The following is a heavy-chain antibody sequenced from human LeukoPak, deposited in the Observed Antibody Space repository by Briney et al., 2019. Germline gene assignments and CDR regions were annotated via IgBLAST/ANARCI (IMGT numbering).Heavy chain of an antibody. Sequence: GGSLRLSCAASGFTFSSYWMSWVRQAPGEGREWVPNIKQDGSEKYYVDSVKGRFTISRDNANNSLYLQMNSVRAEDTAVYYCASRSLYSSGWYAGYFDLWGRGTLVTVSS. V-gene: IGHV3-7*01. CDR2: IKQDGSEK. CDR3: ASRSLYSSGWYAGYFDL. J-gene: IGHJ2*01. CDR1: GFTFSSYW. D-gene: IGHD6-19*01.